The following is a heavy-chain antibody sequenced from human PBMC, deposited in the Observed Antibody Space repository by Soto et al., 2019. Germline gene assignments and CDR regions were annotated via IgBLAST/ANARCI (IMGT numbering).Heavy chain of an antibody. D-gene: IGHD6-19*01. CDR2: VYYTGST. V-gene: IGHV4-59*01. CDR3: ARSVAVPGAHIDY. J-gene: IGHJ4*02. Sequence: PETLSLNCSVSGGSISGSYWSWIRQSPGKGLEWLGYVYYTGSTNYSPSLRSRVSISVDTSKNEFSLRLSSVTAADTAVYFCARSVAVPGAHIDYWGQGTQVTVSS. CDR1: GGSISGSY.